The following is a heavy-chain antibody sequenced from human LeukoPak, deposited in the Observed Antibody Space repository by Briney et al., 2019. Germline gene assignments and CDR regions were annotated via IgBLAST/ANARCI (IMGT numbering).Heavy chain of an antibody. CDR2: INHSGST. V-gene: IGHV4-34*01. D-gene: IGHD3-22*01. CDR1: GGSFSGYY. CDR3: ARGRMYYDSSGYYYSEYNWFDP. Sequence: SETLSLTCAVYGGSFSGYYWSWIRQPPGKGLEWIGEINHSGSTNYNPSLKSRVTISVDTSKNQFSLKLSSVTAADTAVYYCARGRMYYDSSGYYYSEYNWFDPWGQGTLVTVSS. J-gene: IGHJ5*02.